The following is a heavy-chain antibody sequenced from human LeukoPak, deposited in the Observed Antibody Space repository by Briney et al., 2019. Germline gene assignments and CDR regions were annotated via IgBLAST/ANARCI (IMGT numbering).Heavy chain of an antibody. CDR1: GLTFSNAW. J-gene: IGHJ4*02. Sequence: PGGSLRLSCAASGLTFSNAWMSWVRQAPGKGLEWVSSISSSSSYIYYADSVKGRFTISRDNAKNSLYLQMNSLRAEDTAVYYCAREEGLDHHGDHWGQGTLVTVSS. V-gene: IGHV3-21*01. CDR3: AREEGLDHHGDH. D-gene: IGHD1-14*01. CDR2: ISSSSSYI.